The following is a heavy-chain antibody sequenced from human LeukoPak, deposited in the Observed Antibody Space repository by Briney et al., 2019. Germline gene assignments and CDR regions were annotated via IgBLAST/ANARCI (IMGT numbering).Heavy chain of an antibody. CDR3: ARALGRYNWNYGFDY. CDR1: GGSISSYY. V-gene: IGHV4-4*07. D-gene: IGHD1-7*01. CDR2: VYNSGST. Sequence: PSETLSLTCTVSGGSISSYYWSWIRQPAGKGLEWIGRVYNSGSTNYNPSFMGRVTMSVDTSKNQFSLKLSSVTAADTAVYYCARALGRYNWNYGFDYWGQGTLVTVSS. J-gene: IGHJ4*02.